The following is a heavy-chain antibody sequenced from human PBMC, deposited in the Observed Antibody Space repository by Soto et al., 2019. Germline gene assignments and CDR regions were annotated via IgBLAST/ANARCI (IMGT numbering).Heavy chain of an antibody. J-gene: IGHJ2*01. CDR3: ARVLLDVLSDRYYWYFDL. D-gene: IGHD3-16*02. CDR1: GASISSGGYY. CDR2: IYYIGTS. V-gene: IGHV4-31*03. Sequence: QVQLQESGPGLVKPSQTLSLTCTVSGASISSGGYYWGGIRQHPGKVLEWIGFIYYIGTSYYNPSLESRITLSVDTSKNHFSLNLTSVTSADTAVYYCARVLLDVLSDRYYWYFDLWGRVTLVTVSS.